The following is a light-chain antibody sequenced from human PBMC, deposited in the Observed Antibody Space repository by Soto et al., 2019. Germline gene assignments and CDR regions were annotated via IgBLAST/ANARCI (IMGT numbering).Light chain of an antibody. J-gene: IGKJ4*01. CDR2: GTS. CDR3: QQSFTTPLT. Sequence: DIQMTQSPSSLSASVGDRVTITCRASENIRSYLNWYQQKPGKAPKLLIFGTSSLQSGVPSRFSGSGSGTDFTLTISSLQTEDFATYYCQQSFTTPLTFGGGTNVEIK. CDR1: ENIRSY. V-gene: IGKV1-39*01.